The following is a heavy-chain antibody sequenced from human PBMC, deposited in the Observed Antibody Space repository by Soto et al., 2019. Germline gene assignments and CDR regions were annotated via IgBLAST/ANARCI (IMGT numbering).Heavy chain of an antibody. CDR3: AKDGYCSSTSCYTGPTYYYYGMDV. CDR1: GFTFSSYG. D-gene: IGHD2-2*02. Sequence: ESGGGVVQPGRSLRLSCAASGFTFSSYGMHWVRQAPGKGLEWVAVISYDGSNKYYADSVKGRFTISRDNSKNTLYLQMNSLRAEDTAVYYCAKDGYCSSTSCYTGPTYYYYGMDVWGQGTTVTVSS. V-gene: IGHV3-30*18. J-gene: IGHJ6*02. CDR2: ISYDGSNK.